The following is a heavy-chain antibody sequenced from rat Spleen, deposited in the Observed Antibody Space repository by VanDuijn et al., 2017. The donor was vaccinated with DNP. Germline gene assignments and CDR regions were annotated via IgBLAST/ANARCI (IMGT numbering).Heavy chain of an antibody. CDR2: ISSGGDT. CDR1: GLSLASYG. Sequence: QVQLKESGPGLVQPSQTLSLTCTVSGLSLASYGVSWVRQPPGKGLEWIAAISSGGDTYYNSVLKSRLSITRDTSKNQVFLKVNSLQTEDTTMYFCARSTTVMSVDYWGQGVMVTVSS. V-gene: IGHV2S8*01. J-gene: IGHJ2*01. D-gene: IGHD1-1*01. CDR3: ARSTTVMSVDY.